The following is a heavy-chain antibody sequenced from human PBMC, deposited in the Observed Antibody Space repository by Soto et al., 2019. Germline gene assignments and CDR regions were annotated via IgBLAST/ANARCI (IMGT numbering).Heavy chain of an antibody. J-gene: IGHJ4*02. Sequence: QLLESGGGLVQPGESLSLSCAASGFSFSSYGMSWVRQAAGKGLEWVSVISGSGGSTYYADSVRGRFTISRDNSKNTLYLQMNSLRAEDTAVYYCARTLHNWNSILEYWGRGTLVTVSS. CDR3: ARTLHNWNSILEY. V-gene: IGHV3-23*01. CDR2: ISGSGGST. D-gene: IGHD1-7*01. CDR1: GFSFSSYG.